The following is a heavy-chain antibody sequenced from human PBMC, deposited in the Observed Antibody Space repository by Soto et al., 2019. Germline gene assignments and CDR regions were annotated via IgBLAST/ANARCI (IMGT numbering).Heavy chain of an antibody. V-gene: IGHV1-69*02. CDR3: ARCGLGAAGGMDV. CDR2: IIPIFTQT. CDR1: GYTFTIYT. J-gene: IGHJ6*02. Sequence: QVQLVQSGAEVKKPGSSVKVSCKSSGYTFTIYTVTWVRQARGEGLEWMGRIIPIFTQTNYAQKFQDRVTITADKPTSTVYIELSGLRYEDTAVYYSARCGLGAAGGMDVWGQGTTVTVSS. D-gene: IGHD1-26*01.